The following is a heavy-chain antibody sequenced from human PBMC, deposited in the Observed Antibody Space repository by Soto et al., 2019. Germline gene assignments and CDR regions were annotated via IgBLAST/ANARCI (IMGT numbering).Heavy chain of an antibody. J-gene: IGHJ5*02. V-gene: IGHV3-11*06. CDR1: GFTFGDSY. CDR3: GRGGGGGLLDP. Sequence: QVQLVESGGGLVPPGGSLRLSCAGSGFTFGDSYMSWIRQAPGKGLEWLSYISPGSRYPAYADSVKGRFTISRDNANRSLYLQRMSLTAEDTAIDYCGRGGGGGLLDPWGQGTMVTVSS. D-gene: IGHD2-15*01. CDR2: ISPGSRYP.